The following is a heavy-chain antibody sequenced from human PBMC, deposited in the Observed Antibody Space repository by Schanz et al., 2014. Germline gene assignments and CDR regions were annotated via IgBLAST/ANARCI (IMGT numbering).Heavy chain of an antibody. J-gene: IGHJ4*02. V-gene: IGHV4-31*03. CDR1: GDSISSGSYY. Sequence: QVQLQESGPGLVRPSQTLSLTCTVSGDSISSGSYYWSWIRQHPGKGLEWIGYIYFNGITYYKPSLKARLIISVDTSKDQFSLKLSSVTAADTAVYYCARVGRSSSSPHGSSGDYWGQGTLGTVSS. D-gene: IGHD6-6*01. CDR2: IYFNGIT. CDR3: ARVGRSSSSPHGSSGDY.